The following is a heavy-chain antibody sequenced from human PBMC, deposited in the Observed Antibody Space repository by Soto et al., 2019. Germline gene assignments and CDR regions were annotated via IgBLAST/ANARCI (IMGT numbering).Heavy chain of an antibody. Sequence: QVQLVQSGAEVKKPGASEKVSCKAPRYIFTAYFMHWVREAPGQGLEWMGWINPNNGATHYGLSFQGRLTMTRDPSISTAYMELSILGSDDTAVYYCASHDPRARIDPWVQGTLVIVSS. J-gene: IGHJ5*02. CDR3: ASHDPRARIDP. CDR1: RYIFTAYF. D-gene: IGHD1-1*01. V-gene: IGHV1-2*02. CDR2: INPNNGAT.